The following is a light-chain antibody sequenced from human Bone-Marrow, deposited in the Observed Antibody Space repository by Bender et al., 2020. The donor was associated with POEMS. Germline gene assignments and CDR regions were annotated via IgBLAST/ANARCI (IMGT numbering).Light chain of an antibody. V-gene: IGLV1-36*01. CDR3: SAWDDGMSGCV. J-gene: IGLJ2*01. Sequence: QPVVTQPPSLSEAPRQRVTISCSGSSSNIGNHGVNWYQQLPGEAPKLLIYYDDLLTSGVSDRFSAYKSGASAYLASGKLQSEDEDLCYCSAWDDGMSGCVFGGRS. CDR2: YDD. CDR1: SSNIGNHG.